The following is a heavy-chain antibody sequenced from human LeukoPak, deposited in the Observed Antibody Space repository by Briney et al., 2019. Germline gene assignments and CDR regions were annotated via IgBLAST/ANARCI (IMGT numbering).Heavy chain of an antibody. CDR3: ARSGIVGATVFGALDI. J-gene: IGHJ3*02. D-gene: IGHD1-26*01. Sequence: GGSLRLSCAASGFTVSSNYMSWVRQAPGKGLEWVSVIYSGGSTYYADSVKGRFTISRDNSKNTLYLQMNSLRAEDTAVYYCARSGIVGATVFGALDIWGQGTMVTVSS. CDR1: GFTVSSNY. CDR2: IYSGGST. V-gene: IGHV3-66*02.